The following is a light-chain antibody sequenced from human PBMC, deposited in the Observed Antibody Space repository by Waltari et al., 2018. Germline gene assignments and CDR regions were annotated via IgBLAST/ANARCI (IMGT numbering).Light chain of an antibody. CDR3: CSYAGSYTFV. CDR1: SSDVGNYHF. CDR2: DVV. V-gene: IGLV2-11*01. Sequence: SALTQPRSVSGYPGQSVTISCSGTSSDVGNYHFVSWYQQHPGNAPKLLIYDVVKRPSWVPDPFSCSTSGNTASLTISGLQTEDEADYYCCSYAGSYTFVFGGGTQLTVL. J-gene: IGLJ7*01.